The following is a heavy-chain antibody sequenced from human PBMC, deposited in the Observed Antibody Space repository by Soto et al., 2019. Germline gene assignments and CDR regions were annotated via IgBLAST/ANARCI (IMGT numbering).Heavy chain of an antibody. J-gene: IGHJ6*02. V-gene: IGHV3-30-3*01. CDR2: ISYDGSNK. CDR1: GFTFSSYA. Sequence: GGSLRLSCAASGFTFSSYAMHWVRQAPGKGLEWVAVISYDGSNKYYADSVKGRFTISRDNSKNTLYLQMNSLRAEDTAVYYCALRTVTYYGMDIWGQGTTVTVSS. CDR3: ALRTVTYYGMDI. D-gene: IGHD4-17*01.